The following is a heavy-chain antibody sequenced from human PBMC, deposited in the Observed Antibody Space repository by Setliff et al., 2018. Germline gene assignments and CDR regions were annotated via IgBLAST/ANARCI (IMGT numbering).Heavy chain of an antibody. CDR3: ARLFQGYDYYKKFDS. CDR1: AYSFTDYY. Sequence: ASVKVSCKTSAYSFTDYYIQWVRQAPGQGLEWMGWINPNSGGTKYSPKFQGRVAMTRDTSVTTAFLELSGLTYDDTAVHYCARLFQGYDYYKKFDSWGQGTLVTVSS. D-gene: IGHD3-10*01. J-gene: IGHJ4*02. V-gene: IGHV1-2*02. CDR2: INPNSGGT.